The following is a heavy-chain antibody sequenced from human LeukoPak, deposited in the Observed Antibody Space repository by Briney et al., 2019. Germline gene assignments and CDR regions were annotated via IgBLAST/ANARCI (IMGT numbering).Heavy chain of an antibody. Sequence: PGGSLRLSCAASRFTFSTSTMHWVRQAPGKGLEWVSSISSSSGYINYADSVKGRFTVSRDNAKNTLYLQMESLRDEATAIYYCTKDPIVAGGYWGQGTLVTVSS. CDR3: TKDPIVAGGY. CDR2: ISSSSGYI. J-gene: IGHJ4*02. CDR1: RFTFSTST. D-gene: IGHD5-12*01. V-gene: IGHV3-21*04.